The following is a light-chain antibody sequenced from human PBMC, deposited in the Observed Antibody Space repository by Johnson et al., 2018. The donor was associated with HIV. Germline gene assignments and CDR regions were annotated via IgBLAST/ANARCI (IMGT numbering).Light chain of an antibody. CDR3: GTWESSLGAWV. V-gene: IGLV1-51*02. J-gene: IGLJ1*01. Sequence: QSVLTQPPSVSAAPGQKVTISFSGTSSNIGNYFVCWYQQLPGAAPRLLIYENNQRPSGIPDRFSGSKSGPSATLDIPGLQTGDEADYYCGTWESSLGAWVFGTGTKVTVL. CDR1: SSNIGNYF. CDR2: ENN.